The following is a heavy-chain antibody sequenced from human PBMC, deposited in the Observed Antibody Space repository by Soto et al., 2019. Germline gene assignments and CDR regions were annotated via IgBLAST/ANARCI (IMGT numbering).Heavy chain of an antibody. V-gene: IGHV3-23*01. CDR3: AKEGIGGDCFDY. CDR1: GFTFRTYA. D-gene: IGHD2-21*01. J-gene: IGHJ4*02. Sequence: EVRLLESGGGLVQPGGSLRLSCVASGFTFRTYAMSWVRQTPGKGLEWVSDISGSGGSTYYADSVKGRLTISRDNSKNTLDLKMNSPGAEDTAVYYCAKEGIGGDCFDYWGQGTLVTVSS. CDR2: ISGSGGST.